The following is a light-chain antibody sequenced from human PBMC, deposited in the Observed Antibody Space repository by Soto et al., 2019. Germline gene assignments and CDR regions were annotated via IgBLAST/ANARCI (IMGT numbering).Light chain of an antibody. J-gene: IGKJ4*01. V-gene: IGKV1-5*03. CDR3: QQYNKSPLT. CDR2: KAS. Sequence: DIQMTQSPSTLSASVGDRVTITCRASPSIGSWLAWYQQKPGKAPKLLIYKASSLENGVSSRFSGSGSGTEFTRTISSLQPDDLATFYCQQYNKSPLTFGGGTKVDIK. CDR1: PSIGSW.